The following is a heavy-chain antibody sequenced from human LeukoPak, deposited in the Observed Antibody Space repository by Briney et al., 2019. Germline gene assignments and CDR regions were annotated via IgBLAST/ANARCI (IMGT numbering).Heavy chain of an antibody. CDR2: ISSSSSYI. V-gene: IGHV3-21*01. D-gene: IGHD6-19*01. Sequence: PGGSLRLSCAASGFTFSSYSMNWVRQAPGKGLEWVSSISSSSSYIYYADSVKGRFTISRDNAKNSLYLQMNSLRAEDTAVYYCARVGAVAGKSTPFDYWGQGTLVTVSS. CDR1: GFTFSSYS. J-gene: IGHJ4*02. CDR3: ARVGAVAGKSTPFDY.